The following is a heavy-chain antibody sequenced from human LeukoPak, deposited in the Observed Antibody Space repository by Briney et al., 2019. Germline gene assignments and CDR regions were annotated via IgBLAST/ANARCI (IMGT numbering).Heavy chain of an antibody. Sequence: GGSLRLSCTATGFTLSSHTMHWVRQAPGKGLEWVAVISYDGSHKYYADSVKGRFTISRDNSRNTLYLQMNSLTAEDTAVYYCARGQEKDDYGSDYWGQGTLDTVSS. J-gene: IGHJ4*02. CDR1: GFTLSSHT. CDR2: ISYDGSHK. CDR3: ARGQEKDDYGSDY. V-gene: IGHV3-30-3*01. D-gene: IGHD3-10*01.